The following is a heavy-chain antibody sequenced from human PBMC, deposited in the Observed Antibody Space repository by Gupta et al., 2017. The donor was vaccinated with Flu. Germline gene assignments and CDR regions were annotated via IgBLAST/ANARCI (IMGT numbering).Heavy chain of an antibody. Sequence: QVQLQESGPGLVKPSETLSLTCTVSGGSISSYYWSWIRQPPGKGLEWIGYIYYSGSTNYNPSLKSRVTISVDTSKNQFSLKLSSVTAADTAVYYCARGRGRYYYYYGMDVWGQGTTVTVSS. J-gene: IGHJ6*02. V-gene: IGHV4-59*01. CDR2: IYYSGST. CDR3: ARGRGRYYYYYGMDV. CDR1: GGSISSYY.